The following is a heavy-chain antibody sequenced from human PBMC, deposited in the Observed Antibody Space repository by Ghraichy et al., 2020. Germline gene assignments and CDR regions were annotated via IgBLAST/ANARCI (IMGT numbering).Heavy chain of an antibody. CDR2: IYSGGST. V-gene: IGHV3-53*01. CDR3: ASFGPPAYCGGDCFPNDDFKASFSNDY. J-gene: IGHJ4*02. D-gene: IGHD2-21*02. Sequence: GESLNISCAASGFTVSSNYMSWVRQAPGKGLEWVSVIYSGGSTYYADSVKGRFTISRDNSKNTLYLQMNSLRAEDTAVYYCASFGPPAYCGGDCFPNDDFKASFSNDYWGQGTLVTVSS. CDR1: GFTVSSNY.